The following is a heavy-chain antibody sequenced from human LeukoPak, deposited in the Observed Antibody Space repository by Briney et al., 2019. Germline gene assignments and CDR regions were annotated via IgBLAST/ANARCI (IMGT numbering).Heavy chain of an antibody. Sequence: GGSLRLSCAASGFSFSSYWMSWVRQAPGKGLEWVANIKEDGSDRYYVDSMKGRFTISRDNAKNSLYLHVNSLRAEDTAVYYCARWGAAFDYWGQGTLVTVSS. CDR1: GFSFSSYW. J-gene: IGHJ4*02. D-gene: IGHD1-26*01. CDR2: IKEDGSDR. CDR3: ARWGAAFDY. V-gene: IGHV3-7*03.